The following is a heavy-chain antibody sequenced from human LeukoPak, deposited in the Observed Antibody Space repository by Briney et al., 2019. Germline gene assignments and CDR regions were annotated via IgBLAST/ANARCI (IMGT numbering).Heavy chain of an antibody. CDR1: GFTFTNYV. Sequence: GGSLILSCAASGFTFTNYVMTWVRQAPGKGLEWVSAISGSGGSTYYADSVKGRFTVSRDNSKNTVYLQMNSLRAEDTAVYYCARGNWNKLEVFDYWGQGTLVTVSS. J-gene: IGHJ4*02. CDR3: ARGNWNKLEVFDY. CDR2: ISGSGGST. V-gene: IGHV3-23*01. D-gene: IGHD1/OR15-1a*01.